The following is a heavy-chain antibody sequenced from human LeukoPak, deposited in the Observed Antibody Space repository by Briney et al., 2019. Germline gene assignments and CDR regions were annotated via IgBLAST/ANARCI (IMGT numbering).Heavy chain of an antibody. CDR2: INPNSGGT. CDR3: ARGRWRVRGVRAQRGYYYYMDV. Sequence: GASVKVSCKASGYTFTGYYMHWVRQAPGQGLEWMGWINPNSGGTNYAQKFQGRVTMTRDTSISTAYMELSRLRSDDTAVYYCARGRWRVRGVRAQRGYYYYMDVWGKGTTVTISS. CDR1: GYTFTGYY. V-gene: IGHV1-2*02. J-gene: IGHJ6*03. D-gene: IGHD3-10*01.